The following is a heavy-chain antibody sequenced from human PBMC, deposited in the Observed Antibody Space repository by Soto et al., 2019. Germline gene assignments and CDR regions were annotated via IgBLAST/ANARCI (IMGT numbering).Heavy chain of an antibody. J-gene: IGHJ3*02. CDR1: GGSISNSY. D-gene: IGHD6-19*01. Sequence: QVQLQESGPGLVKSSETLSLTCTVSGGSISNSYWSWIRQPPGKGREWIGFIFRTGSTNYNPSVKSRVTISVDTSKNQFSLDLRSVTAADTAVYYCARPSKEWLANDAFDIWGQGTMVTVSS. CDR2: IFRTGST. V-gene: IGHV4-59*08. CDR3: ARPSKEWLANDAFDI.